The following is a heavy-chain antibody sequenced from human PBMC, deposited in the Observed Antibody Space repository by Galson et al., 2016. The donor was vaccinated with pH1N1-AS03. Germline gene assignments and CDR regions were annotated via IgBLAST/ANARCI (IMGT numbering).Heavy chain of an antibody. CDR1: GFTFSSYA. Sequence: SLRLSCAASGFTFSSYAMSWVRQAPGKGLEWVSAISGSGGSTYYADSVKGRFTISRDNSKNTLHLQMNSLRAGDTAVYYCAKAKDMAATAGDYWGQGTLVTVSS. D-gene: IGHD5-12*01. J-gene: IGHJ4*02. CDR2: ISGSGGST. CDR3: AKAKDMAATAGDY. V-gene: IGHV3-23*01.